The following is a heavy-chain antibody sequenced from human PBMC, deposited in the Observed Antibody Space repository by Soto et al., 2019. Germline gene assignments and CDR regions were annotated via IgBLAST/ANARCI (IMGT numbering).Heavy chain of an antibody. CDR2: IYDSGST. CDR3: ARGSSSYYDYGMDV. V-gene: IGHV4-30-2*01. D-gene: IGHD6-6*01. CDR1: GDSISRGGYS. J-gene: IGHJ6*02. Sequence: TLSLTCAVSGDSISRGGYSWTWIRQPPGKALEWIGNIYDSGSTSYNPSLKSRVTRSVDTSKNQFSLRLTSVTAADTAVYFCARGSSSYYDYGMDVWGQGTTVTVSS.